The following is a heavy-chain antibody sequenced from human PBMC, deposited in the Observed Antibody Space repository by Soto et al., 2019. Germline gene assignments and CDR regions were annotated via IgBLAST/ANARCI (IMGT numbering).Heavy chain of an antibody. J-gene: IGHJ6*03. CDR2: ISSSSSVI. D-gene: IGHD7-27*01. Sequence: GGSLRLSCATSGFILSDCAVNWVRQAPGKGLEWVSYISSSSSVIDYADSVKGRFTVSRDNARNSLYLQMNSLRAEDTAVYYCARDLSWGSNWYYYMDVWGKGSTVTVSS. V-gene: IGHV3-48*01. CDR3: ARDLSWGSNWYYYMDV. CDR1: GFILSDCA.